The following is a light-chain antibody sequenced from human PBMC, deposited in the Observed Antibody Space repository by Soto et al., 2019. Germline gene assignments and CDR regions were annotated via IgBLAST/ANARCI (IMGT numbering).Light chain of an antibody. CDR2: GNN. CDR3: QSDDRSPSGYV. J-gene: IGLJ1*01. CDR1: SSNIGAGYD. Sequence: QSVLTQPPSVSGVPGQRVTISCTGSSSNIGAGYDVHWYQQLPGTAPKLLIYGNNNRPSGVPDRFSGSKSGTSASLAITGLQAEDEADYYCQSDDRSPSGYVFGAGTKLTVL. V-gene: IGLV1-40*01.